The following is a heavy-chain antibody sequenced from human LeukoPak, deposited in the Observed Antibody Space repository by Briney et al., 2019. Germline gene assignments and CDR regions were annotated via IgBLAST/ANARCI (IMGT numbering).Heavy chain of an antibody. CDR1: GHTLNNHF. CDR2: INPRDGST. Sequence: AAVKFGCKSSGHTLNNHFIHWVRQAPGQGLEWMGMINPRDGSTRTLQRFQGRLTMTRDTSTSTLYMGLSSLRSEDTATYFCARGADQEFDFWGQGTLVTVSS. CDR3: ARGADQEFDF. J-gene: IGHJ4*02. V-gene: IGHV1-46*02.